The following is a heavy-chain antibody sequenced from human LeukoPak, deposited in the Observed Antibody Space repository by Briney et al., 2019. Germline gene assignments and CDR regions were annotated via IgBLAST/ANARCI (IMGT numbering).Heavy chain of an antibody. D-gene: IGHD2-21*02. CDR2: ISGGGDIT. V-gene: IGHV3-23*01. Sequence: GGSLRLSCAASGFNFANHAMSWVRQTPGKGLEWVSAISGGGDITYYADSVTGQFTISRDNSKDTLFLQMHSLRPGDTAVYYCVREDTPATANYWGQGTLVTISS. CDR1: GFNFANHA. J-gene: IGHJ4*02. CDR3: VREDTPATANY.